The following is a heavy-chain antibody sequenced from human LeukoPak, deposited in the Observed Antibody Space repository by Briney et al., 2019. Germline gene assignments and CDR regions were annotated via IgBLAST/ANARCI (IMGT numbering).Heavy chain of an antibody. CDR3: ARAARITMVRGENWFDP. J-gene: IGHJ5*02. CDR1: GITFSSYA. CDR2: ISYDGSNK. V-gene: IGHV3-30*04. D-gene: IGHD3-10*01. Sequence: GRSLRLSCAASGITFSSYAMHWVRQAPGKGLEWVAVISYDGSNKYYADSVKGRFTISRDNSKNTLYLQMNSLRAEDTAVYYCARAARITMVRGENWFDPWGQGTLVTVSS.